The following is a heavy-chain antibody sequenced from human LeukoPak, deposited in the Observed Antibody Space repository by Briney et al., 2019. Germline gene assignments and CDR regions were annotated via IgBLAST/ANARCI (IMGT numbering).Heavy chain of an antibody. CDR3: ARMGEITFGGVIVQPFDY. Sequence: PSQTLSLTCTVSGGSISSGDYYWSWIRQPPGKGLEWIGYIYYSGSTYYNPSLKSRVTISVDTSKNQFSLKLSSVTAADTAVYYCARMGEITFGGVIVQPFDYWGQGTLVTVSS. CDR1: GGSISSGDYY. D-gene: IGHD3-16*02. CDR2: IYYSGST. V-gene: IGHV4-30-4*01. J-gene: IGHJ4*02.